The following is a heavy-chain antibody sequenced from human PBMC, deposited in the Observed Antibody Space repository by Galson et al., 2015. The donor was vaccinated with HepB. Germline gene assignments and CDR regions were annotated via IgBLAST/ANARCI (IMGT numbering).Heavy chain of an antibody. J-gene: IGHJ6*02. CDR1: GGSISSSSYY. V-gene: IGHV4-39*01. D-gene: IGHD1-26*01. CDR3: ARQGRIVGATIKTTERTYYYYGMDV. CDR2: IYYSGST. Sequence: SETLSLTCTVSGGSISSSSYYWGWIRQPPGKGLEWIGSIYYSGSTYYNPSLKSRVTISVDTSKNQFSLKLSSVTAADTAVYYCARQGRIVGATIKTTERTYYYYGMDVWGQGTTVTVSS.